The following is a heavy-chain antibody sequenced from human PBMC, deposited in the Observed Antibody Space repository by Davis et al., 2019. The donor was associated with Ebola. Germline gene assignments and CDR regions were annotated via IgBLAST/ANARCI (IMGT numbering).Heavy chain of an antibody. CDR1: GGSFSSHP. J-gene: IGHJ4*02. CDR3: ARDFDGGDYYFDY. D-gene: IGHD3-16*01. Sequence: SVQVSRKTSGGSFSSHPISWVRQAPRQGLEWMGGIIPIFDTPHYAQKFQGRITITADASTSTAYMELSSLRSEETATYFCARDFDGGDYYFDYWGPGTPVTVSS. V-gene: IGHV1-69*13. CDR2: IIPIFDTP.